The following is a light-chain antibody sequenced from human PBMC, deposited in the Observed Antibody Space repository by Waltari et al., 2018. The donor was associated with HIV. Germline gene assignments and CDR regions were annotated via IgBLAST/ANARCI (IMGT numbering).Light chain of an antibody. CDR1: IGHSSYT. CDR3: QTWAIGIPDVV. CDR2: INGDGSH. Sequence: QVALTQSPSASASLGASVKLTCTLSIGHSSYTVAWHQQPPEKGPRFLMKINGDGSHNRGNGIPDRFSGSTSGAERYLTIASLQSEDEGDYYCQTWAIGIPDVVSGGGTRLTVL. V-gene: IGLV4-69*01. J-gene: IGLJ2*01.